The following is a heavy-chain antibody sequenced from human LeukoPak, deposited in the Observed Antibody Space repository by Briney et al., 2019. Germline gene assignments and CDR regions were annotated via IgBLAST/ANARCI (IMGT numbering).Heavy chain of an antibody. CDR2: MNWNGGST. CDR3: ARLRRWFGEVWGYFDY. V-gene: IGHV3-20*04. D-gene: IGHD3-10*01. J-gene: IGHJ4*02. CDR1: GFTLDYYG. Sequence: GGPLTLSCAASGFTLDYYGMIWVRQSPGKALEWGSSMNWNGGSTGYEDCVKRRFTSSRDNAKNPLHLQMNSLRVEDKALYYCARLRRWFGEVWGYFDYWGQGTLVTVSS.